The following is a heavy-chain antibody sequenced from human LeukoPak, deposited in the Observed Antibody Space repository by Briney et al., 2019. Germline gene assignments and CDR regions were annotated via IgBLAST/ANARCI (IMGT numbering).Heavy chain of an antibody. CDR1: GFTFSSYG. D-gene: IGHD3-16*01. CDR3: ARGGLNRYDY. CDR2: ISGRGDAT. J-gene: IGHJ4*02. V-gene: IGHV3-23*01. Sequence: GGYLRLSCEASGFTFSSYGMSWVRQAPGKGLEWVSAISGRGDATQYADSVRGRFTLSRDNSKNTLCLQMNSLRDEDTALYYCARGGLNRYDYWGQGTLVSVSS.